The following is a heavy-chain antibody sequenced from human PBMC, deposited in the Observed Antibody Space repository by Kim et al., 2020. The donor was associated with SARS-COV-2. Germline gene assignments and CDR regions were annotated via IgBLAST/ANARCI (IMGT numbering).Heavy chain of an antibody. Sequence: ASVKVSCKASGYTFTSYGISWVRQAPGQGLEWMGWISAYNGNTNYAQKLQGRVTMTTDTSTSTAYMELRSLRSDDTAVYYCARIWSRRYFDWLEMRPYYYYGMDVWGQGTTVTVSS. CDR3: ARIWSRRYFDWLEMRPYYYYGMDV. D-gene: IGHD3-9*01. J-gene: IGHJ6*02. CDR1: GYTFTSYG. V-gene: IGHV1-18*01. CDR2: ISAYNGNT.